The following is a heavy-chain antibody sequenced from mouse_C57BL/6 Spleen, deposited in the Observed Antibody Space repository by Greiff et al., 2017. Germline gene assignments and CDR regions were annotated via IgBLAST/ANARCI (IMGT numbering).Heavy chain of an antibody. CDR2: IRNKANNHAT. D-gene: IGHD1-1*01. V-gene: IGHV6-6*01. Sequence: EVKVEESGGGLVQPGGSMKLSCAASGFTFSDAWMDWVRQSPEQGLEWVAEIRNKANNHATYYAESVKGRFTISRDDSKSSVYLQMNSLRAEDTGIYYCTRLYYYGSEDYWYFDVWGTGTTVTVSS. CDR1: GFTFSDAW. CDR3: TRLYYYGSEDYWYFDV. J-gene: IGHJ1*03.